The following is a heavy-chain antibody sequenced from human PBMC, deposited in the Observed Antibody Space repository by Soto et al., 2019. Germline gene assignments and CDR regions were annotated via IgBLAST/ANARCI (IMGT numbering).Heavy chain of an antibody. V-gene: IGHV5-51*01. Sequence: GESLKISCRTSGYKFTSSWIAWVRQMPGKGLEWMGIIFPSDSDTRYSPSFQGQVTISADRSTSTVFLQWASLKASDTAVYFCARKDKSGYFSWFDPWGQGTLVTVSS. J-gene: IGHJ5*02. CDR2: IFPSDSDT. CDR3: ARKDKSGYFSWFDP. CDR1: GYKFTSSW. D-gene: IGHD3-22*01.